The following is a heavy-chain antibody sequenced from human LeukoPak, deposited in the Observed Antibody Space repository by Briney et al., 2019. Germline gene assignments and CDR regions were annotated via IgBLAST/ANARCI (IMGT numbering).Heavy chain of an antibody. CDR3: ARDGNWGTTDAYLNY. Sequence: PGGSLRLSCAASGFTFSSYAMHWVRQAPGKGLEWVAVISYDGSNKYYADSVKGRFTISRDNSKNTLYLQMNSLRAEDTALYYCARDGNWGTTDAYLNYWGQGTLVTVSP. CDR1: GFTFSSYA. J-gene: IGHJ4*02. CDR2: ISYDGSNK. V-gene: IGHV3-30-3*01. D-gene: IGHD7-27*01.